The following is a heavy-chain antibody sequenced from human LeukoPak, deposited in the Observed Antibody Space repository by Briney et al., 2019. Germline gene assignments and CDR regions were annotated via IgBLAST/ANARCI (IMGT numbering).Heavy chain of an antibody. D-gene: IGHD3-22*01. J-gene: IGHJ4*02. CDR3: AKAAVPWYYYDSSGYYPSYYFDY. CDR2: ISGSGGST. V-gene: IGHV3-23*01. Sequence: GGSLRLSCAASGFTFSSYAMSWVRQAPGKGLEWVSAISGSGGSTYYADSMKGRFTISRDNSKNTLYLQMNSLRAEDTAVYYCAKAAVPWYYYDSSGYYPSYYFDYWGQGTLVTVSS. CDR1: GFTFSSYA.